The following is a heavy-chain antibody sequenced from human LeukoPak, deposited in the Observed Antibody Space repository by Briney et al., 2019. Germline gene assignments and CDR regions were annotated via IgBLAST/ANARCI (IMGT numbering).Heavy chain of an antibody. CDR1: GYTFTSYG. V-gene: IGHV1-18*01. D-gene: IGHD5-24*01. J-gene: IGHJ4*02. CDR3: ARVGHRDEDHFDY. Sequence: VPVKVSSKASGYTFTSYGISWERQAPGHGPEWKGWISGYNGNTNYAPKLQGRVIMTTDTSTSTVYMELRSLRSDDTAVYYCARVGHRDEDHFDYWGQGTLVTVSS. CDR2: ISGYNGNT.